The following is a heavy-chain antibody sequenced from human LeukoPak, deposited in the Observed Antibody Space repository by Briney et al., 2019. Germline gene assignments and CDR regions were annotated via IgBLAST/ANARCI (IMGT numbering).Heavy chain of an antibody. CDR2: TIPIFGTA. D-gene: IGHD5-18*01. J-gene: IGHJ4*02. CDR3: ASSGNGYSYGYLDY. V-gene: IGHV1-69*13. Sequence: SVKVSCKASGGTFSSYAISWVRQAPGQGLEWMGGTIPIFGTANYAQKFQGRVTITADESTSTAYMELSSLRSEDTAVYYCASSGNGYSYGYLDYWGQGTLVTVSS. CDR1: GGTFSSYA.